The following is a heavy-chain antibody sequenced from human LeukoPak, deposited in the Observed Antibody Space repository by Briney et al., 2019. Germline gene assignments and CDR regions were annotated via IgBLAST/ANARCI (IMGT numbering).Heavy chain of an antibody. CDR1: GGTFSSYA. D-gene: IGHD2-21*01. Sequence: SVKVSCKASGGTFSSYAISWVRQAPGQGLEWMGGIIPIFGAANYAQKFQGRVTITADESTSTAYMELSSVRSEDTAVYYCARLYCGGDCYSGGGYFDYWGQGTLVTVSS. J-gene: IGHJ4*02. V-gene: IGHV1-69*01. CDR3: ARLYCGGDCYSGGGYFDY. CDR2: IIPIFGAA.